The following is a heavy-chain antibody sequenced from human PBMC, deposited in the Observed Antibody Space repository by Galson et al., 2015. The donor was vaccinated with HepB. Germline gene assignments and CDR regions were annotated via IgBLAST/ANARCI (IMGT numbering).Heavy chain of an antibody. CDR2: ISGGSVHT. D-gene: IGHD5-18*01. CDR3: AKDRHSYGPFDY. Sequence: SLRLSCAASGFTFRTYAMSWVRQAPGKGLEWVADISGGSVHTYYADSVKGRFAISRDDSKNTLFQQMNSLRVEDTAIYYCAKDRHSYGPFDYWGQGTLVTVSS. V-gene: IGHV3-23*01. CDR1: GFTFRTYA. J-gene: IGHJ4*02.